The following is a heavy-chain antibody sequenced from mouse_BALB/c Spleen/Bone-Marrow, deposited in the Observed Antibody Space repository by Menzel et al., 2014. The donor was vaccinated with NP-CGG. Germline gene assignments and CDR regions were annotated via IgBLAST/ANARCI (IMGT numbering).Heavy chain of an antibody. CDR3: ARLSYYGRFAY. Sequence: EVKLMESGGGLVQPGGSLKLSCAASGFDFSRYWMSWVRQAPGKGLEWIGEINPDSSTINYTPSLKDRFIISRDNAKNTLYLQMSKVRSEDTALYYCARLSYYGRFAYWGQGTLSLSLQ. D-gene: IGHD1-1*01. V-gene: IGHV4-1*02. CDR1: GFDFSRYW. CDR2: INPDSSTI. J-gene: IGHJ3*01.